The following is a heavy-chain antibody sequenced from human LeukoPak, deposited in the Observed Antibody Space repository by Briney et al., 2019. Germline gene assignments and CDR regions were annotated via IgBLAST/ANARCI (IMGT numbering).Heavy chain of an antibody. J-gene: IGHJ3*02. CDR2: INSDGSST. CDR1: GFTFSSYW. Sequence: SGVSLRLSCAASGFTFSSYWMHWVRQVPRKGLVWVSRINSDGSSTSYADSVKGRFTISRDNAKNTLYVQMNSLRAEDTAVYYCSTGSGHAFDIWGRGTMVTVSS. D-gene: IGHD3-10*01. CDR3: STGSGHAFDI. V-gene: IGHV3-74*01.